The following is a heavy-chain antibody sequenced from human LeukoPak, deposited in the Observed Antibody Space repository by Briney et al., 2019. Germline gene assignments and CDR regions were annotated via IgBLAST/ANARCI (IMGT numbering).Heavy chain of an antibody. Sequence: ASVKVSCKASGYTFTGYYMHWVRQAPGQGLEWMGWINPNSGGTNYAQKFQGRVTMTRDTSISTAYMELSRLRSDDTAVYYCARDRCSSWSVWFDPWGQGTLVTVSS. CDR3: ARDRCSSWSVWFDP. J-gene: IGHJ5*02. D-gene: IGHD6-6*01. V-gene: IGHV1-2*02. CDR2: INPNSGGT. CDR1: GYTFTGYY.